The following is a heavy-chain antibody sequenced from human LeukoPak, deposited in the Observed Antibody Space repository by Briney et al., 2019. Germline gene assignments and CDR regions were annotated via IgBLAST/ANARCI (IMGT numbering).Heavy chain of an antibody. D-gene: IGHD3-10*01. V-gene: IGHV3-30*04. CDR3: AKDQLWFGELFNDDY. Sequence: PGGSLRLSCIASGFTFSKYAMHWVRQSPGKRLEWVAVTSSDGSDKYYADFVKGRFTISRDNSKNTLYLQMNSLRAEDTAVYYCAKDQLWFGELFNDDYWGQGTLVTVSS. CDR2: TSSDGSDK. J-gene: IGHJ4*02. CDR1: GFTFSKYA.